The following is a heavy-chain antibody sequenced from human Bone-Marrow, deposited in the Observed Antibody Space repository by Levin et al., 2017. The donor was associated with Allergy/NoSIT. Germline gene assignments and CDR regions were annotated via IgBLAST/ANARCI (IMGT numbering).Heavy chain of an antibody. CDR3: VHSRDTALVTLLDL. J-gene: IGHJ5*02. CDR1: GFSLNTFAVG. D-gene: IGHD5-18*01. V-gene: IGHV2-5*01. CDR2: IYWNGNK. Sequence: SGPTLVKPTQTLTLTCTFSGFSLNTFAVGVGWVRQPPGKALEWLAGIYWNGNKRYSPALKNRLTISKDTSTDQVVLSMTNMDPVDTGTYFCVHSRDTALVTLLDLWAQGILVTVSS.